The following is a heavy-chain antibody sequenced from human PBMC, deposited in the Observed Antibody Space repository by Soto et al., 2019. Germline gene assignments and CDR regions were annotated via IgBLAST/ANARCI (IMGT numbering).Heavy chain of an antibody. CDR3: AKDQENLRFLEWIPYHHFDY. Sequence: LRLSCAASGFTFSSYAMSWVRQAPGKGLEWVSAISGSGGSTYYADSVKGRFTISRDNSKNTLYLQMNSLRAEDTAVYYCAKDQENLRFLEWIPYHHFDYWGQGTLVTVSS. V-gene: IGHV3-23*01. J-gene: IGHJ4*02. D-gene: IGHD3-3*01. CDR1: GFTFSSYA. CDR2: ISGSGGST.